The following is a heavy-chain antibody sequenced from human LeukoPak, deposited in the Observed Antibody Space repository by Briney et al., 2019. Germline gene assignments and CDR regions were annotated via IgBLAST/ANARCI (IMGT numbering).Heavy chain of an antibody. V-gene: IGHV3-30*18. CDR2: ISHDGSNS. Sequence: AGGSLRLSCAASGFTFGNHGMHWVRQAPGKGLEWVAVISHDGSNSYYADSVKGRFTISRDNSKNTLYLQMNSLRAEDTAVYYCAKDPRGAGPGRRPEYFQHWGQGTLVTVSS. CDR3: AKDPRGAGPGRRPEYFQH. J-gene: IGHJ1*01. D-gene: IGHD3-10*01. CDR1: GFTFGNHG.